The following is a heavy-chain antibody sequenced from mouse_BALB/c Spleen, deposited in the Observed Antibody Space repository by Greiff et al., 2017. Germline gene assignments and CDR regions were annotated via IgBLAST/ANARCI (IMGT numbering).Heavy chain of an antibody. Sequence: VQLVESGPGLVAPSQSLSITCTVSGFSLTSYGVHWVRQPPGKGLEWLGVIWAGGSTNYNSALMSRLSISKDNSKSQVFLKMNSLQTDDKAMYYSARAYVKNYAMDYWGQGTSVTVSS. V-gene: IGHV2-9*02. CDR2: IWAGGST. J-gene: IGHJ4*01. CDR3: ARAYVKNYAMDY. CDR1: GFSLTSYG. D-gene: IGHD2-10*02.